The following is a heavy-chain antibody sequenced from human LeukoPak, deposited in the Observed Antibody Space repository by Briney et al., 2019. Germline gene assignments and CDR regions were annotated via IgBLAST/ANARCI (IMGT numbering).Heavy chain of an antibody. CDR3: ARQWLALDY. J-gene: IGHJ4*02. D-gene: IGHD6-19*01. CDR1: GFTFSSYA. CDR2: ISYDGSNK. V-gene: IGHV3-30*04. Sequence: PGGSLRLSCAASGFTFSSYAMHWVRQAPGKGLEWVAVISYDGSNKYYADSVKGRFTISRDNGKNSLYLQMNSLRAEDTAVYYCARQWLALDYWGQGTLLTVSS.